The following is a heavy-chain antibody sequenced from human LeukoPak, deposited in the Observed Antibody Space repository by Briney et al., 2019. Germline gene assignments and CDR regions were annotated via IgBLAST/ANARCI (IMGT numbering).Heavy chain of an antibody. CDR1: GGSISSYY. CDR2: IYYSGST. Sequence: SETLSLTCTVSGGSISSYYWSWIRQPPGKGLEWIGYIYYSGSTNYNPSLKSRVTISVDTPKNQFSLKLSSVTAADTAVYYCARDYYDSSGYYYRYAFDIWGQGTMVTVSS. D-gene: IGHD3-22*01. J-gene: IGHJ3*02. CDR3: ARDYYDSSGYYYRYAFDI. V-gene: IGHV4-59*01.